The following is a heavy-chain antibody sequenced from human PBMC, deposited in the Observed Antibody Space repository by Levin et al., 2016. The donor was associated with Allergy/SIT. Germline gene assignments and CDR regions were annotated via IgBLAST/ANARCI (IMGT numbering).Heavy chain of an antibody. D-gene: IGHD7-27*01. CDR2: LHRGGST. V-gene: IGHV3-53*01. CDR3: ARDGSNNWGYYFDS. CDR1: GFTVSSNY. Sequence: GGSLRLSCAASGFTVSSNYMSWVRQAPGKGLEWVSVLHRGGSTYYADSVKGRFTISRDNSKNTLYLQMNSLRDEDTAVYYCARDGSNNWGYYFDSWGQGTLVTVSS. J-gene: IGHJ4*02.